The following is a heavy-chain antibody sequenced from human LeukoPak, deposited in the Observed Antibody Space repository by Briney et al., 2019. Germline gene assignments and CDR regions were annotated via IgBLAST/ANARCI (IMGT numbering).Heavy chain of an antibody. CDR1: GGSLSGYS. D-gene: IGHD5-24*01. J-gene: IGHJ4*02. CDR3: VMATVITFDH. Sequence: SETLSLTCAVYGGSLSGYSWSWIRQPPGQGLEWIGGINHSGSTKYNPSLKSRVTISVDTSKNQFSLKVRSVTAADTAVYYCVMATVITFDHWGQGTLVTVSS. CDR2: INHSGST. V-gene: IGHV4-34*01.